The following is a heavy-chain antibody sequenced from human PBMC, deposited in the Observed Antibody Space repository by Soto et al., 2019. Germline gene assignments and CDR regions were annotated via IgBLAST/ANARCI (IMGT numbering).Heavy chain of an antibody. CDR3: TTVIEGIADP. CDR1: GFTFSNAW. D-gene: IGHD6-13*01. J-gene: IGHJ5*02. V-gene: IGHV3-15*01. CDR2: IKSKTDGGTT. Sequence: GGSLRLSCAALGFTFSNAWMRWVSKAQGKGLEWVGRIKSKTDGGTTDYAAPVKGRFTISRDDSKNTLYLQMNSLKTEDTAVYYCTTVIEGIADPWGQGTLVTVSS.